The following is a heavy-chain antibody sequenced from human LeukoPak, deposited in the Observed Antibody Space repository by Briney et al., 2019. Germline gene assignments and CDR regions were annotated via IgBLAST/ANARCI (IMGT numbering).Heavy chain of an antibody. Sequence: PSETLSLTCAVYVGSFSGYYWSWIRQSPGKGLEWIGEINHSGSTNYNPSLKSRVTISVDTSKNQFSLKLSSETAADTAVYYCAISKAQRGWLQRVRYFDYWGQGTLVTVSS. D-gene: IGHD5-24*01. CDR3: AISKAQRGWLQRVRYFDY. J-gene: IGHJ4*02. CDR1: VGSFSGYY. V-gene: IGHV4-34*01. CDR2: INHSGST.